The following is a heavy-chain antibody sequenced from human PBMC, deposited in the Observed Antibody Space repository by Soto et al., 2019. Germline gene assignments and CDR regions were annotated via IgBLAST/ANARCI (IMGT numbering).Heavy chain of an antibody. D-gene: IGHD6-6*01. Sequence: GGSLSLSCAASGFTFDDYAMHWVRQAPGKGLEWVSGISWNSGSIGYADSVKGRFTISRDNAKNSLYLQMNSLRAEDTALYYCAKGISSSSFAFDIWGQGTMVTVSS. CDR1: GFTFDDYA. V-gene: IGHV3-9*01. CDR3: AKGISSSSFAFDI. CDR2: ISWNSGSI. J-gene: IGHJ3*02.